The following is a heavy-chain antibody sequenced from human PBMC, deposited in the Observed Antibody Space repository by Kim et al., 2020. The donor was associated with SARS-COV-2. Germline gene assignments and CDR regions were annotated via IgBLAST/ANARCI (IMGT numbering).Heavy chain of an antibody. Sequence: GESLKISCKGSGYSFTRNWIGWVRQMPGKGLEWMGIIYPGDSDTRYSPSFQGQVTISADSSSSTAYLQWSSLKASDTAMYYCARQSPLWFGETGIDYWGQGTLVTVSS. D-gene: IGHD3-10*01. CDR1: GYSFTRNW. J-gene: IGHJ4*02. CDR3: ARQSPLWFGETGIDY. CDR2: IYPGDSDT. V-gene: IGHV5-51*01.